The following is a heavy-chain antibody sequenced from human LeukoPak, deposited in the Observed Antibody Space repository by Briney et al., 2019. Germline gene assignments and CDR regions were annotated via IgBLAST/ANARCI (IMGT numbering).Heavy chain of an antibody. D-gene: IGHD3-22*01. Sequence: SGGSLRLPCAASRFTFNRHWMSWVRQAPGKGLEWVSAISGSGGSTYYADSVKGRFTISRDNSKNTLYLQMNSLRAEDTAVYYCAKETMIVVVPYNDYWGQGTLVTVSS. J-gene: IGHJ4*02. V-gene: IGHV3-23*01. CDR2: ISGSGGST. CDR3: AKETMIVVVPYNDY. CDR1: RFTFNRHW.